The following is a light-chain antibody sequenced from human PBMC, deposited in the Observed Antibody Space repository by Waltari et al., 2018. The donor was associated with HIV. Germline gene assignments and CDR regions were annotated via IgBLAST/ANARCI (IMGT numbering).Light chain of an antibody. V-gene: IGLV2-14*01. CDR1: SSDVGSSNY. CDR3: SSYRSSSTPLWV. CDR2: EVS. J-gene: IGLJ3*02. Sequence: QSALTQPASVSGSPGQSITISCTGTSSDVGSSNYVSWYQQHPDKAPKLMLYEVSNRPSGVSNRFSGSKSDNTASLTISGRQAEDEADYYCSSYRSSSTPLWVFGGGTKLTVL.